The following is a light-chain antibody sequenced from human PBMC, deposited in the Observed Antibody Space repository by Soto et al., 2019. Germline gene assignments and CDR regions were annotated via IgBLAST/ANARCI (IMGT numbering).Light chain of an antibody. CDR1: QGVGND. J-gene: IGKJ2*01. V-gene: IGKV1-6*01. Sequence: AIQMTQSPSSLSASLGDRVTITCRASQGVGNDLGWYQHKPGKAPKLLIYAVSNLESGVPSRVSCSGSGTDFTLTIRSLQPEDFATYYCLQDYGSPYTFGQGTKLEIK. CDR3: LQDYGSPYT. CDR2: AVS.